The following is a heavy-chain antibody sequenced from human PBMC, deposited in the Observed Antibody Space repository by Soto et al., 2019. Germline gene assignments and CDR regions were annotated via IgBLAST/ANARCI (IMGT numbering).Heavy chain of an antibody. Sequence: SETLSLTCTVSGGSIRDTIYYWGWIRQPPGKGLEWIGSIHYSGSTHYNPSLKSRVTISVDPSKSQFSLNLTSVTPADTSVYYCARHMGAVAAPLAYWGQGTVVTVSS. CDR1: GGSIRDTIYY. CDR2: IHYSGST. D-gene: IGHD6-19*01. J-gene: IGHJ4*02. CDR3: ARHMGAVAAPLAY. V-gene: IGHV4-39*01.